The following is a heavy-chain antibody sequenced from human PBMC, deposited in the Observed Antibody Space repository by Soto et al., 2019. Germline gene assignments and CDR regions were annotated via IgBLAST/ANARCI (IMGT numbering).Heavy chain of an antibody. Sequence: QVQLQESGPGLVKPSETLSLTCTVSGGSISSYYWSWIRQPPGKGLEWIGYIYYSGSTNDNPSLKSRVTISVDTVKNQFSLKLSSVAAADTAVYYCARARYCSGGSCYSDAFDIWGQGTMVTVSS. CDR3: ARARYCSGGSCYSDAFDI. CDR1: GGSISSYY. CDR2: IYYSGST. D-gene: IGHD2-15*01. V-gene: IGHV4-59*01. J-gene: IGHJ3*02.